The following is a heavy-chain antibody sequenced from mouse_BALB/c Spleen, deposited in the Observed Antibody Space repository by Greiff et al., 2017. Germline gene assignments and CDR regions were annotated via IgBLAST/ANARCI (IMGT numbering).Heavy chain of an antibody. CDR2: ISYSGST. D-gene: IGHD1-1*01. V-gene: IGHV3-2*02. J-gene: IGHJ2*01. Sequence: ESGPGLVKPSQSLSLTCTVTGYSITSDYAWNWIRQFPGNKLEWMGYISYSGSTSYNPSLKSRISITRDTSKNQFFLQLNSVTTEDTATYYCARYITPSFDYWGQGTTLTVSS. CDR3: ARYITPSFDY. CDR1: GYSITSDYA.